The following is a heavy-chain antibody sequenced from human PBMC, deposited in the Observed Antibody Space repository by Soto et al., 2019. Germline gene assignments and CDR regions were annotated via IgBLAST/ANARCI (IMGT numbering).Heavy chain of an antibody. V-gene: IGHV3-30-3*01. CDR2: ISYDGSNK. CDR1: GFTVSSYS. J-gene: IGHJ6*02. CDR3: ARDLGGSSYYYYYGMDV. Sequence: PXGSLTLFCGACGFTVSSYSEHGVRQAPGKGLEWVAVISYDGSNKYYADSVKGRFTISRDNSKNTLYLQMNSLRAEDTAVYYCARDLGGSSYYYYYGMDVCGQRTTVTVSS. D-gene: IGHD1-26*01.